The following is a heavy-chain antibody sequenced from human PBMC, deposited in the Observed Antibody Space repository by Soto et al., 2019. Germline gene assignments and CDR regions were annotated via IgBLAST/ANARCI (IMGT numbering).Heavy chain of an antibody. J-gene: IGHJ3*02. D-gene: IGHD2-15*01. CDR1: GFTFSNAW. Sequence: GGSLRLSCAASGFTFSNAWMSWVRQAPGKGLEWVGRIKSKTDGGTTDYAAPVKGRFTISRDDSKNTLYLQMNSLKTEDTAVYYCTTDYCSGGSCQGSDAFDIWGQGTMVTVSS. CDR3: TTDYCSGGSCQGSDAFDI. V-gene: IGHV3-15*01. CDR2: IKSKTDGGTT.